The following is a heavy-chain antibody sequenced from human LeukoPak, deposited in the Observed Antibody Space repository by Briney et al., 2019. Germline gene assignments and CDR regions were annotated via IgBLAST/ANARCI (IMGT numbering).Heavy chain of an antibody. CDR3: AREQWLVHYAFDI. CDR2: IYYSGST. CDR1: GGSGGSISSSSYY. D-gene: IGHD6-19*01. Sequence: SGTLSLTCAVSGGSGGSISSSSYYWGWIRQPPGKGLEWIGSIYYSGSTYYNPSLKSRVTISVDTSKNQFSLKLSSVTAADTAVYYCAREQWLVHYAFDIWGQGTMVTVSS. J-gene: IGHJ3*02. V-gene: IGHV4-39*07.